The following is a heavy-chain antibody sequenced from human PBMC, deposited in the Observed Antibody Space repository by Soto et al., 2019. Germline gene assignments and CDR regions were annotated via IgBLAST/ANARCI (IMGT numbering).Heavy chain of an antibody. CDR2: IFPLLAMV. CDR3: AEEDGAGFKS. J-gene: IGHJ4*02. D-gene: IGHD1-26*01. CDR1: GGDLRNSG. Sequence: QVHLVQSGAEMKKPGSSVTVSCKVSGGDLRNSGLSWVRQAPGQGLEWMGGIFPLLAMVDYSQKFQGRITISADESTRTAYMDLGSRRSEDTSVYYCAEEDGAGFKSWGQGTLVIVSS. V-gene: IGHV1-69*04.